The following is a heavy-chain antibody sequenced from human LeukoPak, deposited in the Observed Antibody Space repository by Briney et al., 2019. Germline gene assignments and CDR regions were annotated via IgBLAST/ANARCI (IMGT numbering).Heavy chain of an antibody. CDR3: ARDSILGAPYTDF. J-gene: IGHJ4*02. CDR1: GYIFTTYG. V-gene: IGHV1-18*01. Sequence: SVKVSCRASGYIFTTYGISWVRQSSGQGLEWLGWISDHNGNPDYAEKLQGRVTLTTDPSTNTAHMALTSVRSDHTAVYYCARDSILGAPYTDFWGQGTLVTVSS. D-gene: IGHD2-21*01. CDR2: ISDHNGNP.